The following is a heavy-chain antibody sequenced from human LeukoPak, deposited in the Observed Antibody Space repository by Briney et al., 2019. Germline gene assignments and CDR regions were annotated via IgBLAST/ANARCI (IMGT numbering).Heavy chain of an antibody. CDR2: INHSGST. CDR1: GGSFSGYY. V-gene: IGHV4-34*01. CDR3: ARGRRITMVRGVMVYNWLDP. J-gene: IGHJ5*02. Sequence: PSETLSLTCAVYGGSFSGYYWRWIRQPPGKGLEWIGEINHSGSTNYNPSLKSRVTISVDTSKNQFSLKLSSVTAADTAVYYCARGRRITMVRGVMVYNWLDPWGQGTLVTVSS. D-gene: IGHD3-10*01.